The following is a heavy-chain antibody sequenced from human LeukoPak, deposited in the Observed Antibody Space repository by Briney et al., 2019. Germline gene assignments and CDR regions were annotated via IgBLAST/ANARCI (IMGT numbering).Heavy chain of an antibody. D-gene: IGHD1-7*01. CDR2: ISGSADST. J-gene: IGHJ4*02. CDR1: GFTFSTYA. Sequence: GGSLRLSCAASGFTFSTYAMSWVGQAPGKGLEWVSAISGSADSTYYADSVKGQFAISRDNSKNTLYLQMNSLRAEDTAVYFCAKDRARGGTTDFDYWGQGTLVTVSS. CDR3: AKDRARGGTTDFDY. V-gene: IGHV3-23*01.